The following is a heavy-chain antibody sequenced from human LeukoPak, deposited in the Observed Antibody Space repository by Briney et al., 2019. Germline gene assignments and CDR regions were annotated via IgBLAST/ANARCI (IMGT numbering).Heavy chain of an antibody. CDR2: IIPIFGTA. CDR3: ARGRDPEMATINYLDY. CDR1: GGTFSSYA. V-gene: IGHV1-69*13. D-gene: IGHD5-24*01. J-gene: IGHJ4*02. Sequence: SVKVSCKASGGTFSSYAISWVRQAPGQGLEWMGGIIPIFGTANYAQKFQGRVTITADESTSTAYMELSSLRSEDTAVYYCARGRDPEMATINYLDYWGQGTLVTVSS.